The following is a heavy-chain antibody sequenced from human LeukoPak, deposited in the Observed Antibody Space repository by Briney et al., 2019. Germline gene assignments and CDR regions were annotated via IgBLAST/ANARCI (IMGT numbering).Heavy chain of an antibody. CDR3: ARDDCSGGSCYYLDY. CDR1: GGSFSSSTYY. CDR2: IYYSGTS. V-gene: IGHV4-39*07. J-gene: IGHJ4*02. D-gene: IGHD2-15*01. Sequence: SETLSLTCSVSGGSFSSSTYYWGWIRQPPGKGLEWIGAIYYSGTSYYNSSLKSRVTISVDTSKNQFSLKLSSVTAADTAVYYCARDDCSGGSCYYLDYWGQGTLVTVSS.